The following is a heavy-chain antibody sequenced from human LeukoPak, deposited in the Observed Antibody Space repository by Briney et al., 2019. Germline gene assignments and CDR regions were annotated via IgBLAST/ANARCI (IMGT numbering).Heavy chain of an antibody. CDR2: ISFDGSNK. D-gene: IGHD3-22*01. V-gene: IGHV3-30-3*01. Sequence: GGSLRLSCAASGFTFSTYAMHWVRQAPGKGLEWVAVISFDGSNKYYADSVKGRFTISRDNSKNTLYLQMNSLRAEDTAVYYCATHDNSGYYYRYFDYWGQGTLVTVSS. CDR1: GFTFSTYA. J-gene: IGHJ4*02. CDR3: ATHDNSGYYYRYFDY.